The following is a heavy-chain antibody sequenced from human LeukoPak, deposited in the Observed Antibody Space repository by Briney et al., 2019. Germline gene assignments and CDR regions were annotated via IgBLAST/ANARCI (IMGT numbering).Heavy chain of an antibody. CDR1: GYTFTRND. J-gene: IGHJ4*02. CDR3: ARRVFGSYERGFDY. D-gene: IGHD1-26*01. CDR2: MNPNSGKT. Sequence: ASVKVSCKASGYTFTRNDINWGRQATGQGLEWMGWMNPNSGKTGSVQKFQGRVTIARNTSISTVYMELSSLRSEDTAVYFCARRVFGSYERGFDYWGQGTLVTVSS. V-gene: IGHV1-8*03.